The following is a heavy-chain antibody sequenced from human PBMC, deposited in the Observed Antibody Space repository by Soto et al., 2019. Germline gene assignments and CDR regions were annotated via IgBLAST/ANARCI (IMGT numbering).Heavy chain of an antibody. V-gene: IGHV3-23*01. CDR3: AKSGARGYYYYHYMDV. CDR2: VGGSGVTA. J-gene: IGHJ6*03. Sequence: GGSLRLSCAASGFTFSDYAMSWVRQAPGKGPEWVSVVGGSGVTAYYADSVRGRFTISRDNSKNTVYLQMYSLRAEDTAVYYCAKSGARGYYYYHYMDVWGKGTTVTSP. D-gene: IGHD1-26*01. CDR1: GFTFSDYA.